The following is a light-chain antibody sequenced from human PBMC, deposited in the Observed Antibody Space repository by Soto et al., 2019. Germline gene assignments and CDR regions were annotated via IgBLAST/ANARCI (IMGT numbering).Light chain of an antibody. CDR2: DDR. V-gene: IGLV3-21*02. CDR1: NIGRKS. CDR3: QLLDSSSDPVV. J-gene: IGLJ2*01. Sequence: SYELTQPPSVSVAPGQTARITCGGSNIGRKSVHWYQQKPGQAPVVVVYDDRERPTGTPGRFSRFNTGNTATLTISSVEDGDEADYYCQLLDSSSDPVVFGGGTKLTVL.